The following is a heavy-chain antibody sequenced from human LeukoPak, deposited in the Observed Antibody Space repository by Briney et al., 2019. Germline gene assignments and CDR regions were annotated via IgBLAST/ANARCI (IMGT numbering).Heavy chain of an antibody. V-gene: IGHV3-53*01. CDR3: ATWGDSGTYYQRAAFDI. CDR2: IYSGGST. D-gene: IGHD1-26*01. CDR1: GFTVRSNY. J-gene: IGHJ3*02. Sequence: GGSLRLPCAVSGFTVRSNYMSWVRQAPGKGLEWVSVIYSGGSTYYADSVKGRFTISRDNSKNTLYLQMSSLRVEDTAVYYCATWGDSGTYYQRAAFDIWGQGTMVTVSS.